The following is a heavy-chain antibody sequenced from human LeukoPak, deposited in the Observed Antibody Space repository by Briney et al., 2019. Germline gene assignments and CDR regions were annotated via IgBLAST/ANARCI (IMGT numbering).Heavy chain of an antibody. J-gene: IGHJ4*02. CDR1: GFTFSSYW. CDR2: INSDGSST. CDR3: ASFLGGYSFFH. Sequence: GGSLRLSCAASGFTFSSYWMHWVRQAPGKGLVWVSRINSDGSSTSYADSVKGRFTISRDNSKNTLYLQMNSLRAEDTAVYYCASFLGGYSFFHWGQGTLVTVSS. D-gene: IGHD3-22*01. V-gene: IGHV3-74*01.